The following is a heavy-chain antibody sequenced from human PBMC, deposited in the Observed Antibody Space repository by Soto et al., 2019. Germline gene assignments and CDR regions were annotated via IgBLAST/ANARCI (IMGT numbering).Heavy chain of an antibody. CDR3: AKGTYNELVNWFDP. V-gene: IGHV3-23*01. CDR1: VFAFSGYT. J-gene: IGHJ5*02. D-gene: IGHD1-1*01. CDR2: ITGSNSP. Sequence: GGSLRLSCAASVFAFSGYTMNWVRHSPGKGLEWVSTITGSNSPRYADSVKGRFTVSRDNSKNTLFLQMNNLRAEDTAIYYCAKGTYNELVNWFDPWGQGTLVTVSS.